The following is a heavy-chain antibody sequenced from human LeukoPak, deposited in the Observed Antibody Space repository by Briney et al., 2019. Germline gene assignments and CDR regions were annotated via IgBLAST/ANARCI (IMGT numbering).Heavy chain of an antibody. CDR2: ISAYNGNT. J-gene: IGHJ4*02. V-gene: IGHV1-18*01. CDR3: ARALRKTYYDYVWGSYRPYYFDY. Sequence: ASVKVSCKASGYTFTSYGISWVRQAPGQGLEWMGWISAYNGNTNYAQKLQGRVTMTTDTSTSTAYVELRSLRSDDTAVYYCARALRKTYYDYVWGSYRPYYFDYWGQGTLVTVSS. CDR1: GYTFTSYG. D-gene: IGHD3-16*02.